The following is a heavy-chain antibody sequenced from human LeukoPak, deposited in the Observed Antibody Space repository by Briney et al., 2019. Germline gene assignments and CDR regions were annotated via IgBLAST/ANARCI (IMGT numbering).Heavy chain of an antibody. CDR1: GASITSFY. D-gene: IGHD5-12*01. J-gene: IGHJ4*02. CDR3: SRGGGYGDY. CDR2: IHTNGCT. V-gene: IGHV4-4*07. Sequence: SETLSLTCTVSGASITSFYYNWIRQSAGKGLEWIGRIHTNGCTDYRPSLNSRVTMSVDTSRKQISLKLTSVTAADTAVYFCSRGGGYGDYWGQGILVTVSS.